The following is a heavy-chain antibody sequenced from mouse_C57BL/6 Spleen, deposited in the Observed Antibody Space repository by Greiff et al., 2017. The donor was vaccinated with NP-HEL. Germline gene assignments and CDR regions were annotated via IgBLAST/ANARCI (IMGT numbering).Heavy chain of an antibody. V-gene: IGHV14-4*01. D-gene: IGHD3-2*02. CDR3: TTRAQATSAY. CDR1: GFNIKDDY. Sequence: VHVKQSGAELVRPGASVKLSCTASGFNIKDDYMHWVKQRPEQGLEWIGWIDPENGDTEYASKFQGKATITADTSSNTAYLQLSSLTSEDTAVYYWTTRAQATSAYWGQGTLVTVSA. J-gene: IGHJ3*01. CDR2: IDPENGDT.